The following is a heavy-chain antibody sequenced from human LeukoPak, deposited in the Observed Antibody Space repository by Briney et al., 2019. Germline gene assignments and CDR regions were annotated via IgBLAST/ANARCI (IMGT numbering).Heavy chain of an antibody. J-gene: IGHJ3*02. V-gene: IGHV1-69*01. Sequence: GSSVKVSCKASGGTFSSYAISWVRQAPGQGLEWMGGIIPIFGTANYAQKFQGRVTITADESTSTAYMELSSLRSEDTAVYYCARGVDRYYDSSGYADAFDIWGQGTMVTVSS. CDR2: IIPIFGTA. D-gene: IGHD3-22*01. CDR3: ARGVDRYYDSSGYADAFDI. CDR1: GGTFSSYA.